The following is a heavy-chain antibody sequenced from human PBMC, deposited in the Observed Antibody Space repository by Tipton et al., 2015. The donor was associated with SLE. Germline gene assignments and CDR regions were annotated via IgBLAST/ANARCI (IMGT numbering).Heavy chain of an antibody. Sequence: SLRLSCAASGFTFSNFAFHWVRQAPGKGLEWVAVISYDGTNTFYADSVKGRFTFSRDNSKNTLYLQLNSLSTDDTAVYYCARADCSSTSCPGDCWGQGALVTVSS. CDR3: ARADCSSTSCPGDC. D-gene: IGHD2-2*01. V-gene: IGHV3-30*04. CDR2: ISYDGTNT. J-gene: IGHJ4*02. CDR1: GFTFSNFA.